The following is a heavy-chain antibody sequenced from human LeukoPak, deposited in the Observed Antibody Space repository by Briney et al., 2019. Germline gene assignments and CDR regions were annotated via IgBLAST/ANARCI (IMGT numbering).Heavy chain of an antibody. Sequence: ASVKVSCKASGYTFSGYYMNWVRQAPGQGLEWMGWINPNSGGTNSAVKFQGRVTMTRDTSISTAYMELSRLRFDDTAVYYCASGSSYDSSGRGFDYWGQGALVTVSS. CDR3: ASGSSYDSSGRGFDY. V-gene: IGHV1-2*02. J-gene: IGHJ4*02. CDR1: GYTFSGYY. CDR2: INPNSGGT. D-gene: IGHD3-22*01.